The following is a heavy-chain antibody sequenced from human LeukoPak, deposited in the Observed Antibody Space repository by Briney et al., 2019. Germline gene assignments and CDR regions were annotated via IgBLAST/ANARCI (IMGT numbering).Heavy chain of an antibody. D-gene: IGHD4-11*01. CDR1: GGSMCSYY. Sequence: SETLSLTCAVSGGSMCSYYLRWIRQPAGKGLEWIGRIYISENADYNPSLKSRGTMSVDMSTSQVSLTLTAESAAATAVYYCAREGDYSDYSTGFYNVDVWGKGPTVTVSS. CDR2: IYISENA. J-gene: IGHJ6*03. V-gene: IGHV4-4*07. CDR3: AREGDYSDYSTGFYNVDV.